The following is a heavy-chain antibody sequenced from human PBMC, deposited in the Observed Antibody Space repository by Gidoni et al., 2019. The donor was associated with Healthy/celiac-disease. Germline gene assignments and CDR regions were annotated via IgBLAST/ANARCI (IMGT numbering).Heavy chain of an antibody. CDR1: GYTFTSYY. CDR2: INPSGGST. J-gene: IGHJ4*02. Sequence: QVQLVQSGAEVKKPGASVKVSCEASGYTFTSYYMHWVRQAPGQGLEWMGIINPSGGSTSYAQKFQGRVTMPRDTSTSTVYMELSSLRSEDTAVYYCARWSGLGFDYWGQGTLVTVSS. D-gene: IGHD6-6*01. CDR3: ARWSGLGFDY. V-gene: IGHV1-46*01.